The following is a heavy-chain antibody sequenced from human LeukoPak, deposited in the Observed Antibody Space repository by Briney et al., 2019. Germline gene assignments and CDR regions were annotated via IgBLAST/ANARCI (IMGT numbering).Heavy chain of an antibody. Sequence: GGSLRLSCAASGFTFSNYAMNWVRQAPGKGLDWVSSITAGGSFKYYADSVEGRFTISRDNAKNSLYLQMNSLRAEDTAVYYCARDPDDSSGYYLDYWGQGTLVTVSS. J-gene: IGHJ4*02. D-gene: IGHD3-22*01. CDR2: ITAGGSFK. CDR3: ARDPDDSSGYYLDY. V-gene: IGHV3-21*01. CDR1: GFTFSNYA.